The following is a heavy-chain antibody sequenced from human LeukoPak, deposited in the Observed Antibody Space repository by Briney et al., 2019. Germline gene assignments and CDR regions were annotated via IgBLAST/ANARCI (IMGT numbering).Heavy chain of an antibody. D-gene: IGHD2-15*01. CDR1: GFTFSSYG. J-gene: IGHJ4*02. Sequence: GGSLRLSCAASGFTFSSYGMHWVRQAPGKGLEWVAVISYDGSNKYYADSVKGRFTISRDNSKNTLYLQMNSLRAEDTAVYYCAKDYSVVVVAATAIDYWGQGTLVTVSS. CDR2: ISYDGSNK. V-gene: IGHV3-30*18. CDR3: AKDYSVVVVAATAIDY.